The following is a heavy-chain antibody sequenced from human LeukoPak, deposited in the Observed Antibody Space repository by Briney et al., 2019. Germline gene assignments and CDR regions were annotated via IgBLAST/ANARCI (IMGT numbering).Heavy chain of an antibody. J-gene: IGHJ4*02. CDR1: GGSISSNNW. D-gene: IGHD6-19*01. Sequence: PSETLSLTCAVSGGSISSNNWWSWVRQPPGKGLEWIGEIYHSGSTNYSPSLKSRVSISVDKSKNQFSLKVSSVTAADTAVYYCARKQWLAPGPFDCWGQGTLVTVSS. CDR3: ARKQWLAPGPFDC. V-gene: IGHV4-4*02. CDR2: IYHSGST.